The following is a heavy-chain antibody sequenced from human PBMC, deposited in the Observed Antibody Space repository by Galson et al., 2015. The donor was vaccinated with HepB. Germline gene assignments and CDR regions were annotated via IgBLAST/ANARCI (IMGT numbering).Heavy chain of an antibody. V-gene: IGHV3-15*01. Sequence: SLRLSCAGSEFSMSDAWMSWVRQAPGRGLEWIGRIKGKSEGGTTEYGAPLKGRVSISRAESQKTLYLLMNGMETEDTAIYHCATGGHYLGAWGQRTLVTVSS. CDR2: IKGKSEGGTT. J-gene: IGHJ4*02. CDR3: ATGGHYLGA. D-gene: IGHD3-10*01. CDR1: EFSMSDAW.